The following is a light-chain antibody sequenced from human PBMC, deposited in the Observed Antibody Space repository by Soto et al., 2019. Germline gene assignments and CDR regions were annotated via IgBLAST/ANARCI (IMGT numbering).Light chain of an antibody. Sequence: QCVLTQPPSASGSPGQSVSISCSGGSSDVGGSKYVSWYQVKPGKAPKLIIYEVNRRPEGAPYRFSGSKSGNTASLTVSGLQAEDEGDYYCFSYADSNNFVFGSGTKVTVL. CDR2: EVN. CDR3: FSYADSNNFV. V-gene: IGLV2-8*01. CDR1: SSDVGGSKY. J-gene: IGLJ1*01.